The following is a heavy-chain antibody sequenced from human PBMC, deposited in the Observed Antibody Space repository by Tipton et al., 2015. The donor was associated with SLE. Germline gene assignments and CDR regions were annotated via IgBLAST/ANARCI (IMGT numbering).Heavy chain of an antibody. CDR2: IYHSGST. D-gene: IGHD6-13*01. Sequence: TLSLTCNVSGGSISDTNWWSWVRQPPGKGLEWIGEIYHSGSTNYNPSLKSRVTISVDKSKNQFSLKLSSVTAADTAVYYCARVRRESSSWALYFDLWGRGTLGRVSS. J-gene: IGHJ2*01. CDR1: GGSISDTNW. V-gene: IGHV4-4*02. CDR3: ARVRRESSSWALYFDL.